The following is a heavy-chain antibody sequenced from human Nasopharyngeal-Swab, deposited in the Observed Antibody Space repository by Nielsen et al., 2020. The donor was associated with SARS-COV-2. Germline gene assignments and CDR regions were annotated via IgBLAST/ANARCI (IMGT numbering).Heavy chain of an antibody. J-gene: IGHJ4*02. CDR2: ISYDGSNK. V-gene: IGHV3-30*18. D-gene: IGHD3-10*01. CDR1: GFTFSSYG. CDR3: AKDNEGMFGFGDLGFYFDY. Sequence: GESLKISCAASGFTFSSYGMHWVRQAPGKGLEWVAVISYDGSNKYYADSVKGRFTISRDNSKNTLYLQMNSLRAEDTAVYYCAKDNEGMFGFGDLGFYFDYWGQGTLVTVSS.